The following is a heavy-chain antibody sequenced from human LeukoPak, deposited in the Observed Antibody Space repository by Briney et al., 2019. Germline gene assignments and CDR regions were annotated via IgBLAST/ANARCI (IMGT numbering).Heavy chain of an antibody. CDR2: IHSSEGT. CDR3: ARHVYGEGMVV. V-gene: IGHV4-59*08. J-gene: IGHJ6*04. Sequence: SDTLSLTCTVSGGSLIGYYWGWIRQPPGKGLECIGYIHSSEGTAHNASLKSRLTILLDTSKNQFSLTLSSVTAADTAVYYCARHVYGEGMVVWGKGTTVTVSS. CDR1: GGSLIGYY. D-gene: IGHD4-17*01.